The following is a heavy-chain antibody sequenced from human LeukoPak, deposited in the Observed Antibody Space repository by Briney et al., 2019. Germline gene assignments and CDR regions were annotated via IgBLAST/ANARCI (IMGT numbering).Heavy chain of an antibody. V-gene: IGHV3-9*03. CDR2: IGWNSGSI. D-gene: IGHD4-23*01. CDR3: AKDRGYGGGKSRDAAFDI. Sequence: GRSLRLSCAASGCTFDDYAMHWVRQAPGKGLEWVSGIGWNSGSIGYADSVKGRFTISRDNAKNSLYLQMNSLRAEDMALYYCAKDRGYGGGKSRDAAFDIWGQGTMVTVSS. J-gene: IGHJ3*02. CDR1: GCTFDDYA.